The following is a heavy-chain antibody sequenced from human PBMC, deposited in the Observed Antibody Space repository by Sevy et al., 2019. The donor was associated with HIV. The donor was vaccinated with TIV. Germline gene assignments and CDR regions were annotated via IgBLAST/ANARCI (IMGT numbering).Heavy chain of an antibody. D-gene: IGHD3-16*01. V-gene: IGHV3-30*03. CDR2: ISYDGNNK. CDR3: ARDGSSGGLFLKDYYYFGMDV. CDR1: GFTFSSYA. J-gene: IGHJ6*02. Sequence: GGYLRLSCAASGFTFSSYAMHWVRQAPGKGLEWVAVISYDGNNKYADSVKGRFTISRDNSKNTLYLQMNSMRAEDTAVYYCARDGSSGGLFLKDYYYFGMDVWGQGTTVTVSS.